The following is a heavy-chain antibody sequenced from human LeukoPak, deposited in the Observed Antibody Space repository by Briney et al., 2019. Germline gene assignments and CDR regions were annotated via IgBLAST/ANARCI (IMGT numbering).Heavy chain of an antibody. CDR2: ISGYNGNT. Sequence: ASVKVSCKASGYTFTTYNINWVRQAPGQGLEWMGWISGYNGNTNYAQKLQGRVTMTTDTSTSTAYMELRSLRSDDTAVYYCASPSGYCSSTSCLGYWGQGTLVTVSS. J-gene: IGHJ4*02. D-gene: IGHD2-2*01. V-gene: IGHV1-18*01. CDR1: GYTFTTYN. CDR3: ASPSGYCSSTSCLGY.